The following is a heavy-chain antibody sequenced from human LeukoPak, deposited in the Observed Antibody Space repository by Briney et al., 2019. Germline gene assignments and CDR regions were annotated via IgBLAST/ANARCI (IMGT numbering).Heavy chain of an antibody. J-gene: IGHJ3*02. CDR1: GFTFTSSA. D-gene: IGHD3-3*01. Sequence: ASVKVSCKASGFTFTSSAMHWVRQAPGQGLEWMGWINPNSGGTNYAQKFQGRVTMTRDTSISTAYMELSRLRSDDTAVYYCARDLEWLYPGGAFDIWGQGTMVTVSS. CDR2: INPNSGGT. CDR3: ARDLEWLYPGGAFDI. V-gene: IGHV1-2*02.